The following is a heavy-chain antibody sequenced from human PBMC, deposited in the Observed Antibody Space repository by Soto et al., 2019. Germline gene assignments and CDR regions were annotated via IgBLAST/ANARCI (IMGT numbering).Heavy chain of an antibody. CDR2: ISYDGSNK. Sequence: GGSLRLSCAASGFTFSSYAMHWVRQAPGKGLEWVAVISYDGSNKYYADSVKGRFTISRDNSKNTLYLQMNSLRAEDTAVYYCARTPIVVVVAATLLIDYWGQGTLVTVSS. V-gene: IGHV3-30-3*01. J-gene: IGHJ4*02. CDR1: GFTFSSYA. D-gene: IGHD2-15*01. CDR3: ARTPIVVVVAATLLIDY.